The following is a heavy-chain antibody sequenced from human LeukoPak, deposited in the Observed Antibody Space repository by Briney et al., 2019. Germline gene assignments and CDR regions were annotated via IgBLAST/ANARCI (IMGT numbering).Heavy chain of an antibody. J-gene: IGHJ4*02. D-gene: IGHD3-10*01. CDR2: IWYDGSNK. V-gene: IGHV3-33*06. Sequence: GGSLRLSCAASGFTFSSYGMHGVRQAPGKGLERVAVIWYDGSNKYYADSVKGRFTISRDNSKNTLYLQMNSLRAEDTAVYYCAKEYGSGRYYFDYWGQGTLVTVSS. CDR1: GFTFSSYG. CDR3: AKEYGSGRYYFDY.